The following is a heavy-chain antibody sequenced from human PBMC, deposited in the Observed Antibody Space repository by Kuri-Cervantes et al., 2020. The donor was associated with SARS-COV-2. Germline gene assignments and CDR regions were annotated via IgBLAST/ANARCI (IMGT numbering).Heavy chain of an antibody. CDR3: ARQVELSLDEYGMDI. D-gene: IGHD1-7*01. V-gene: IGHV4-39*01. J-gene: IGHJ6*02. CDR1: GASISSNTYY. Sequence: GSLRLSCSVSGASISSNTYYWGWIRQPPGKGMEWIGSVSYTGNTYLNPSLKSRVTISVHTSKTQFSLNLSSVTVADTAVYYCARQVELSLDEYGMDIWGQGTTVTVSS. CDR2: VSYTGNT.